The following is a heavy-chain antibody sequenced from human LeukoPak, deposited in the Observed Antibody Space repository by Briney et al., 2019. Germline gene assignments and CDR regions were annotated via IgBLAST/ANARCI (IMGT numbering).Heavy chain of an antibody. CDR2: ISGSGCST. CDR1: GFTFSSYA. D-gene: IGHD6-19*01. J-gene: IGHJ4*02. Sequence: GGSLRLSCAASGFTFSSYAMSWVRQAPGKGLDWVSAISGSGCSTYYADSVKGRFTISRDNSKNTLYLQMNSLRAEDTAVYYCVLLQWLGDFDYWGQGTLVTVSS. V-gene: IGHV3-23*01. CDR3: VLLQWLGDFDY.